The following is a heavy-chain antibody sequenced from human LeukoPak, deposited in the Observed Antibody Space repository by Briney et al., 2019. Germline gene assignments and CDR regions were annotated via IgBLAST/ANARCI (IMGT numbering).Heavy chain of an antibody. CDR2: ISYDVGKK. CDR3: AKDDYYDTSGYRD. CDR1: GFTFSSYG. V-gene: IGHV3-30*18. D-gene: IGHD3-22*01. J-gene: IGHJ4*02. Sequence: GALRLSCAASGFTFSSYGMHWVRQAPGKGLEWVAVISYDVGKKYYADSVKGRFTISRDNSKNTLYLQMNSLRAEDTAVYYCAKDDYYDTSGYRDWGQGTLVTVSS.